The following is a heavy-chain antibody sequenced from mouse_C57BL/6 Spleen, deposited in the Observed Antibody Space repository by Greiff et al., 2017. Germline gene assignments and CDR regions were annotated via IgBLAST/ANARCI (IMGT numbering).Heavy chain of an antibody. J-gene: IGHJ2*02. D-gene: IGHD2-1*01. CDR3: TRRGGLLWLDY. CDR1: GYTFTDYE. V-gene: IGHV1-15*01. CDR2: IDPETGGT. Sequence: QVQLQQSGAELVRPGASVTLSCTASGYTFTDYEMHWVKQTPVHGLEWIGAIDPETGGTAYNQKFKGKAILTADKSSSTDYMELRSLTSEDSAVYYCTRRGGLLWLDYWGQGTSLTVSS.